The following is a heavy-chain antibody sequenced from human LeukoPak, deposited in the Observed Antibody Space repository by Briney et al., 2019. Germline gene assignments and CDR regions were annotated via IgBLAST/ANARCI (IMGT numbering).Heavy chain of an antibody. CDR1: GGSISTYY. V-gene: IGHV4-59*08. Sequence: SETLSLTCTVSGGSISTYYWSWIRQPPGKGLEWIGHIFYSGNTNYNPSLKSRVTISVDTSKNQFSLKLNSVTAADTAVYYCARRAASGRPFDPWGQETLVTVSS. CDR3: ARRAASGRPFDP. D-gene: IGHD3-10*01. J-gene: IGHJ5*02. CDR2: IFYSGNT.